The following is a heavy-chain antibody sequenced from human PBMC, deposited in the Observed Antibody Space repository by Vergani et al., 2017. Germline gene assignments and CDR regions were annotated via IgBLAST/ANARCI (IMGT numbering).Heavy chain of an antibody. CDR1: GTSIRSSNYY. CDR2: IYYSWST. D-gene: IGHD6-19*01. Sequence: QLQLQESGPGLVKPSATLSLTCSVSGTSIRSSNYYWGWIRQPPGKGLEWIASIYYSWSTYYNPSLKSRVTISVDTSKNQFSLKLSSVTAADTAVYFCARHSTVEWLVKLGWIDPGGQGILVTVSS. V-gene: IGHV4-39*01. J-gene: IGHJ5*02. CDR3: ARHSTVEWLVKLGWIDP.